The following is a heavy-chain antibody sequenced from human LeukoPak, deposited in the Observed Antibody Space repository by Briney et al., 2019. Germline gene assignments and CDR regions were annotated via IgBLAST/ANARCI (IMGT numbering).Heavy chain of an antibody. J-gene: IGHJ4*02. CDR1: GFTFNDYY. CDR3: ARGVRGYSRGSRFDY. V-gene: IGHV3-11*04. Sequence: GGSLRLSCAASGFTFNDYYMSWIRQAPGKGLELVSYITSSCNTIYYADSVKGRFTISRDNAKNSLCLQMNSLRDEDTAVYYCARGVRGYSRGSRFDYWGQGTLVTVSS. D-gene: IGHD5-18*01. CDR2: ITSSCNTI.